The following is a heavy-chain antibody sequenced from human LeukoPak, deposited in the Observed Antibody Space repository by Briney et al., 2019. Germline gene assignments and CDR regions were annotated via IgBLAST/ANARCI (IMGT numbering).Heavy chain of an antibody. Sequence: ASVKVSCKASGNTLTDYYMHWVRQAPGQGLEWMGRINPNSGGTNYAQQFQGMVTMSRDTSISTAYMELSRLRSDDTAVYYCARGDFGVTPLFGWFDPWGQGTLVTVSS. CDR1: GNTLTDYY. D-gene: IGHD4-23*01. V-gene: IGHV1-2*06. CDR3: ARGDFGVTPLFGWFDP. CDR2: INPNSGGT. J-gene: IGHJ5*02.